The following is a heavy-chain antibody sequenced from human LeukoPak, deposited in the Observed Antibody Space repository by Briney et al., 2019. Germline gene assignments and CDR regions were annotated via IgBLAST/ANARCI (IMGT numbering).Heavy chain of an antibody. V-gene: IGHV4-59*08. CDR3: ARHFGSGWSIFDY. D-gene: IGHD6-19*01. J-gene: IGHJ4*02. CDR2: SYYSGST. Sequence: SETLSLTCTVSGGSISSYYWSWIRRPPGKGLEGIGYSYYSGSTNYNPSLKSRVTISVDTSKNQFSLKLSSVTAADTAVYYCARHFGSGWSIFDYWGQGTLVTVSS. CDR1: GGSISSYY.